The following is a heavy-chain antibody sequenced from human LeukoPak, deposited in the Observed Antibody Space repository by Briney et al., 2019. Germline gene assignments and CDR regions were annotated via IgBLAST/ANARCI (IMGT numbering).Heavy chain of an antibody. V-gene: IGHV1-46*01. D-gene: IGHD2-2*01. CDR2: INPSGDST. CDR3: ARPAGYQLPKEMFLYY. CDR1: GYTFTSNH. J-gene: IGHJ4*02. Sequence: ASVKVSCKASGYTFTSNHIHWVRQAPGQGLEWMGVINPSGDSTSYAPNFQGRVTITADESTRTAYMKLSSLRSEDTAVYYCARPAGYQLPKEMFLYYWGQGTLVTVSS.